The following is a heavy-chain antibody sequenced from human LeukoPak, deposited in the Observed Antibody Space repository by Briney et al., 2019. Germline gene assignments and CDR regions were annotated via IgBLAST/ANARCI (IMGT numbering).Heavy chain of an antibody. CDR1: GGSISSTNW. Sequence: SGTLSLTCGVSGGSISSTNWWTWVRQPPGEGLEWIGEVHLSGRTNYNPSLESRVTMSVDMSENHISLKLTSVTAADTAVYYCARDLFPDGGKAFDYWGQGTLVTVSS. J-gene: IGHJ4*02. D-gene: IGHD4-23*01. V-gene: IGHV4-4*02. CDR3: ARDLFPDGGKAFDY. CDR2: VHLSGRT.